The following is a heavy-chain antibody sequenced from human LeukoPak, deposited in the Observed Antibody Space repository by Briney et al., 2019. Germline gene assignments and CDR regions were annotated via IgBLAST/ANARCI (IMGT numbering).Heavy chain of an antibody. V-gene: IGHV1-2*02. CDR3: ARGEITIFGVVIPFDP. Sequence: ASVKVSCKASRYTFTGYYMHWVRQAPGQGLEWMGWINPNSGGTNYAQKFQGRVTMTRDTSISTAYMELSRLRSDDTAVYYCARGEITIFGVVIPFDPWGQGTLVTVSS. D-gene: IGHD3-3*01. CDR2: INPNSGGT. J-gene: IGHJ5*02. CDR1: RYTFTGYY.